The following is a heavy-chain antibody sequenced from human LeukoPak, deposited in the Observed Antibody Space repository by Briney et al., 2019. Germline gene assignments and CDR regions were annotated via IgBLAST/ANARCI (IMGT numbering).Heavy chain of an antibody. CDR3: ARENYYDGSGSPSASAPVDH. D-gene: IGHD3-22*01. Sequence: GASVKVSCKTSGYRFNSHHVHWVRQAPGQGLEWMGVKFSHDGTTSYTQNFQGRVTMTRDTSTSTVYMELRSLRSDDTAVYYCARENYYDGSGSPSASAPVDHWGQGTLVTVSS. V-gene: IGHV1-46*02. CDR1: GYRFNSHH. J-gene: IGHJ4*02. CDR2: KFSHDGTT.